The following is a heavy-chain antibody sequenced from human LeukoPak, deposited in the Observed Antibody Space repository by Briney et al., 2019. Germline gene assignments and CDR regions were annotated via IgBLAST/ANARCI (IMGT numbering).Heavy chain of an antibody. CDR1: GFTFSSYG. Sequence: GGSLRLSCAASGFTFSSYGMHWVRQAPGKGLEWVAVIWYDGSNKYYADSVKGRFTISRGNSKNTLYLQMNNLRAEDTAVYYCARDPLNYDSSGYIRYYFDYWGQGTLVTVSS. J-gene: IGHJ4*02. CDR2: IWYDGSNK. D-gene: IGHD3-22*01. V-gene: IGHV3-33*08. CDR3: ARDPLNYDSSGYIRYYFDY.